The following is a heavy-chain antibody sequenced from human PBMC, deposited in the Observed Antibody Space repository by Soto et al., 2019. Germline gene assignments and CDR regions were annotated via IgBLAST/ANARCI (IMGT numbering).Heavy chain of an antibody. CDR2: LNDRGDTT. CDR3: EKDATRTNGWYHFDY. V-gene: IGHV3-23*01. CDR1: GFTFSYFA. J-gene: IGHJ4*02. Sequence: GASLRLSCAASGFTFSYFAMGWVLQAPGKGLEWVSVLNDRGDTTYYTDSVKGGFTISRDNSKNTLYLQMNSLRAEDKAVYYCEKDATRTNGWYHFDYWAQGALVTVSS. D-gene: IGHD6-19*01.